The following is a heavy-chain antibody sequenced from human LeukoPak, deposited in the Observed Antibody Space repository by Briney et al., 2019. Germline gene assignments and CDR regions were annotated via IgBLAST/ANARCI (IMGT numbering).Heavy chain of an antibody. Sequence: GGSLRLSCAASGFTFSSYAMSRVRQAPGKGLEWVSVISGSGGSTYYADSVKGRFTISRDNSKNTLYLQMNSLRAEDTAVYYCAKGASSGFTRYWYFDLWGRGTLVTVSS. CDR3: AKGASSGFTRYWYFDL. J-gene: IGHJ2*01. CDR1: GFTFSSYA. D-gene: IGHD6-19*01. CDR2: ISGSGGST. V-gene: IGHV3-23*01.